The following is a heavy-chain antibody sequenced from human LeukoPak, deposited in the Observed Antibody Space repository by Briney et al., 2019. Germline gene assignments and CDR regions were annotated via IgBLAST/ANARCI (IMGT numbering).Heavy chain of an antibody. D-gene: IGHD1-7*01. J-gene: IGHJ4*02. CDR2: IWYDGSNK. Sequence: GGSLRLSCAASGFTFSSYSMNWVRQAPGKGLEWVAVIWYDGSNKYYADSVKGRFTISRDNSKNTLYLQMNSLRAEDTAVYYCAKDFRRAGTTHFDYWGQGTLVTVSS. CDR1: GFTFSSYS. CDR3: AKDFRRAGTTHFDY. V-gene: IGHV3-30*02.